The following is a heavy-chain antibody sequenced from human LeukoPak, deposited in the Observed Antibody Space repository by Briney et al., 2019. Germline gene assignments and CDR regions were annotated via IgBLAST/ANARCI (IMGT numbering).Heavy chain of an antibody. J-gene: IGHJ6*02. V-gene: IGHV3-7*03. CDR3: ARNNGMDV. Sequence: GGSLRLSCAASGFALSSHWMTWVRQVPGRGPEWVANVNRDGSETYYLDSVKGRFTISKDNAKNSLYLQMNSLGAEDTALYHCARNNGMDVWGQGTTVIVSS. CDR1: GFALSSHW. CDR2: VNRDGSET.